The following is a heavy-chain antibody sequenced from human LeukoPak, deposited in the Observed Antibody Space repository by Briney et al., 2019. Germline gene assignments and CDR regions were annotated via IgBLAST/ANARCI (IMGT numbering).Heavy chain of an antibody. J-gene: IGHJ6*02. V-gene: IGHV3-7*03. CDR3: ARNNGMDV. Sequence: GGSLRLSCAASGFALSSHWMTWVRQVPGRGPEWVANVNRDGSETYYLDSVKGRFTISKDNAKNSLYLQMNSLGAEDTALYHCARNNGMDVWGQGTTVIVSS. CDR1: GFALSSHW. CDR2: VNRDGSET.